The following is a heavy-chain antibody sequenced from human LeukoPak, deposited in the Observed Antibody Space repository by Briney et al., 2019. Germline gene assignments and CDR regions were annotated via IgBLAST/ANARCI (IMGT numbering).Heavy chain of an antibody. D-gene: IGHD1-26*01. V-gene: IGHV3-21*01. CDR2: ITSSATYI. J-gene: IGHJ6*03. CDR3: ARDPYSGNYGNDYYYYMDV. CDR1: GLTFSSYS. Sequence: GGSLRLSCAASGLTFSSYSMNWVRQAPGKAMEWVSSITSSATYIFYADSVKGRFTISRDNAKNSLYLQMDSLGPEDTAVYYCARDPYSGNYGNDYYYYMDVWGKGTTVTISS.